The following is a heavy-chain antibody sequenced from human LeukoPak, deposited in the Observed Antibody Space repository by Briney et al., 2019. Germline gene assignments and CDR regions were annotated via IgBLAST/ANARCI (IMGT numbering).Heavy chain of an antibody. CDR2: INHSGST. D-gene: IGHD1-14*01. CDR1: GGSFSGYY. CDR3: ARGSTGY. V-gene: IGHV4-34*01. J-gene: IGHJ4*02. Sequence: SETLSLTCAVYGGSFSGYYWSWIRQPPGKGLEWIGEINHSGSTNYNPSLKSRVTISVDTSKNQFSLKLSSVTAADTAVYYCARGSTGYWGQGTLVTVSS.